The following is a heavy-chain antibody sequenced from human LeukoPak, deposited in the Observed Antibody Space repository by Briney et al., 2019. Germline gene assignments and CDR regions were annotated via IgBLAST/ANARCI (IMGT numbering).Heavy chain of an antibody. Sequence: GGSLRLSCAASGFTFTSYSMNWVRQAPGKGLEWVSTISDYPHYADSVRGRFTISRDNSRKTVFLQMNSLTPEDAATYYCTKDSQGSYDGFWYGTYGMDVWGQGTTVTVSS. CDR1: GFTFTSYS. CDR3: TKDSQGSYDGFWYGTYGMDV. CDR2: ISDYP. D-gene: IGHD3-16*01. V-gene: IGHV3-23*05. J-gene: IGHJ6*02.